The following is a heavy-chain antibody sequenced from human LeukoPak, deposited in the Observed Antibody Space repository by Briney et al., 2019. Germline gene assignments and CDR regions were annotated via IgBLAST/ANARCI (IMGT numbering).Heavy chain of an antibody. CDR1: GYTFTNYY. CDR2: INPSVGMT. V-gene: IGHV1-46*01. J-gene: IGHJ4*02. CDR3: ARFIPCGGDCYYFDY. Sequence: ASVKVSCKASGYTFTNYYKNWVRQAPGQGLQWMGLINPSVGMTTYAQKFQGRVTMTRDTSTSTVYMELSSLRSEDTAVYYCARFIPCGGDCYYFDYWGRGVLVTVSS. D-gene: IGHD2-21*02.